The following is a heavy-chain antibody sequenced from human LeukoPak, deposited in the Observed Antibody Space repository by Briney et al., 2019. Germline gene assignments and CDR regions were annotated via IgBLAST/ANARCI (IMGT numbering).Heavy chain of an antibody. V-gene: IGHV3-21*01. D-gene: IGHD3-10*01. J-gene: IGHJ4*02. CDR3: ARDGSSMVRGAAYYFDY. CDR2: ISSSSSYI. Sequence: GRSLRLSCAASGFTFSSYSMNWVRQAPGKGLEWVSSISSSSSYIYYADSVKGRFTISRDNAKNSLYLQMNSLRAEDTAVYYCARDGSSMVRGAAYYFDYWGQGTLVTVSS. CDR1: GFTFSSYS.